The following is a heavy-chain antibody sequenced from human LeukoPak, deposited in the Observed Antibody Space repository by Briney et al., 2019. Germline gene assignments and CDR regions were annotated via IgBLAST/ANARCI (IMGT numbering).Heavy chain of an antibody. D-gene: IGHD5-18*01. CDR1: GGTFSSYA. Sequence: GASVKVSCKASGGTFSSYAISWVRQAPGQGLEWMGGIIPIFGTANYAQKVQGRVTMTTDTSTSTAYMEVRSLRSDDTAVYYCARVSRDTADSYCYYGMDVWGQGTTVTVSS. J-gene: IGHJ6*02. CDR2: IIPIFGTA. CDR3: ARVSRDTADSYCYYGMDV. V-gene: IGHV1-69*05.